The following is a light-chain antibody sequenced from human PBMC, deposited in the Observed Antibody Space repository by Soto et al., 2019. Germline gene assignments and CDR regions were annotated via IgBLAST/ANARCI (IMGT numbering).Light chain of an antibody. V-gene: IGKV3-20*01. Sequence: EIVLTQSPGTLSLSPGERATLSCRASEFLSSSYLVWYQQKPGQAPRLLIYAASRRATGIPDRFSGSGSATEYTLTITTLEPEDFAVYYCQQQGTFGQGTKVEIK. CDR2: AAS. J-gene: IGKJ2*01. CDR3: QQQGT. CDR1: EFLSSSY.